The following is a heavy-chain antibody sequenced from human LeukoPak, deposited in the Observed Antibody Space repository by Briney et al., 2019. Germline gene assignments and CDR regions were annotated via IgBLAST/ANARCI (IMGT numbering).Heavy chain of an antibody. Sequence: SETLSLTCAVYGGSFSGYYWIWIRQPPGKGLEWIREINHSGSTNYNPSLKSRVTISVDTSKNQFSLKLSSVTAADTAVYYCARAKLIGSHWYFDLWGRGTLVTVSS. J-gene: IGHJ2*01. D-gene: IGHD3-10*01. CDR2: INHSGST. V-gene: IGHV4-34*01. CDR3: ARAKLIGSHWYFDL. CDR1: GGSFSGYY.